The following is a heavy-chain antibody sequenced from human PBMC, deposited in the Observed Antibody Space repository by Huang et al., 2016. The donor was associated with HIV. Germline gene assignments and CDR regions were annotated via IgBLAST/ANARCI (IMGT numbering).Heavy chain of an antibody. CDR3: ARALAGGWYFDY. D-gene: IGHD6-19*01. V-gene: IGHV1-8*01. J-gene: IGHJ4*02. CDR2: MNPNSGNT. CDR1: GYTFTSYG. Sequence: QVQLVQSGAEVKKPGASVKVSCKASGYTFTSYGINWVRQATGQGLVWKGWMNPNSGNTGYAQKCQGRVTMTRNTSISTAYMELSSLRSEDTAVYYCARALAGGWYFDYWGQGTLVTVSS.